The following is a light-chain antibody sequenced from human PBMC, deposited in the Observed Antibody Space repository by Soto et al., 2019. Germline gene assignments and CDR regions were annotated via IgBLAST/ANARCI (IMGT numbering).Light chain of an antibody. CDR3: PQSSNLPWT. CDR1: QNIENY. Sequence: IQLTQSPSSLSASVGDRVTVSCRSSQNIENYLSWYVQRPGKAPELLVYSTSKLKSGVPSRFRGSGSGTDFSLTISSLQSEDFETYYCPQSSNLPWTFGQGTKVEIK. CDR2: STS. J-gene: IGKJ1*01. V-gene: IGKV1-39*01.